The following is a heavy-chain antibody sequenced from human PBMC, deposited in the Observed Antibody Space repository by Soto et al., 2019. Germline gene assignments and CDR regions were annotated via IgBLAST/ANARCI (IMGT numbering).Heavy chain of an antibody. Sequence: PGGSLRLSCAASGFTFSSYWMSWVRQAQGKGLEWVANIKQDGSEKYYVDSVKGRFTISRDNAKNSLYLQMNSLRAEDTAVYYCARDSEDTMVRGVIKDYYYYYMDVWGKGTTVTVSS. J-gene: IGHJ6*03. V-gene: IGHV3-7*01. CDR2: IKQDGSEK. CDR1: GFTFSSYW. D-gene: IGHD3-10*01. CDR3: ARDSEDTMVRGVIKDYYYYYMDV.